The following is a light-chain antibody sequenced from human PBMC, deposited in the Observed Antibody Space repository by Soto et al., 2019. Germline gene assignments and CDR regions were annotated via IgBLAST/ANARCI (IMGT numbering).Light chain of an antibody. CDR3: QVWDSSSDVV. CDR2: DDS. Sequence: SYELTQPPSVSVAPGQTARLACGGNNIGGKNVHWYQQKSGQAPVLVVYDDSDRPSGIPERFSGSNSGNTATLTISRVEAGDEADYYCQVWDSSSDVVFGGGTKLTVL. V-gene: IGLV3-21*02. CDR1: NIGGKN. J-gene: IGLJ2*01.